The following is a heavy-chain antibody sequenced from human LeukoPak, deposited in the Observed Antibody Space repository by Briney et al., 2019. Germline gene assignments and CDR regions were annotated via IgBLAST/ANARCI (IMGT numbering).Heavy chain of an antibody. CDR1: AYSISSGYY. CDR2: IYYSGST. J-gene: IGHJ4*02. Sequence: SETLSLTCTVSAYSISSGYYWGWIRQPPGKGLEWIGSIYYSGSTYYNPSLKSRVTISVDTSKNQFSLKLSSVTAADTAVYYCARRLRGVTTTYFDYWGQGTLVTVSS. D-gene: IGHD4-17*01. V-gene: IGHV4-38-2*02. CDR3: ARRLRGVTTTYFDY.